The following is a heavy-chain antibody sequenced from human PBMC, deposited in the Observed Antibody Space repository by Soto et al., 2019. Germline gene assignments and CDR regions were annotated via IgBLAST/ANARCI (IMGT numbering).Heavy chain of an antibody. CDR2: ISGSGGST. CDR1: GFTFSSYA. J-gene: IGHJ3*02. Sequence: GGSLRLSCAASGFTFSSYAMSWVRQAPGKGLEWVSAISGSGGSTYYADSVKGRFTISRDNSKNTLYLQMNSLRAEDTAVYYCAKDPRVTMIAPQYAFDIWGQGTMVTVSS. V-gene: IGHV3-23*01. D-gene: IGHD3-22*01. CDR3: AKDPRVTMIAPQYAFDI.